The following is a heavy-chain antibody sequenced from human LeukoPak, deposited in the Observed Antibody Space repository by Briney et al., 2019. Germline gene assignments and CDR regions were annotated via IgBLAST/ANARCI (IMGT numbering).Heavy chain of an antibody. CDR1: GYTLTGYY. D-gene: IGHD2-2*01. V-gene: IGHV1-2*02. J-gene: IGHJ5*02. Sequence: ASVKVSCKASGYTLTGYYMHWVRQAPGQGLEWMGWINPNSGGTNYAQKFQGRVTMTRDTSISTAYMELSRLRSDDTAVYYCARDVVPAAMNWFDPWGQGTLVTVSS. CDR3: ARDVVPAAMNWFDP. CDR2: INPNSGGT.